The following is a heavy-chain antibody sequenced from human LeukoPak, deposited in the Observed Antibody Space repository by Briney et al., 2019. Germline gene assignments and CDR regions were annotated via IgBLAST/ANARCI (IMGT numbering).Heavy chain of an antibody. CDR2: ISYDGSNK. D-gene: IGHD4-17*01. CDR1: GFTFSSYG. J-gene: IGHJ4*02. CDR3: ARDLYGDYPKDY. Sequence: GALRLSCAASGFTFSSYGMHWVRQAPGKGLEWVAVISYDGSNKYYAGSVKGRFTISRDNSKNTLYLQMNSLRAEDTAVYYCARDLYGDYPKDYWGQGTLVTVSS. V-gene: IGHV3-30*03.